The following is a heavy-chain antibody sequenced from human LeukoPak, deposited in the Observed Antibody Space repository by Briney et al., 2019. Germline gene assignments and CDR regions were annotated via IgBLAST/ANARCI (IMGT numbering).Heavy chain of an antibody. Sequence: GASVKVSCKASGYTFTSYDINWVRQATGQGLEWMGWMNPNSGNTGYAQKFQGRVTMTEDTSTDTAYMELSSLRSEDTAVYYCATGKDFWSGYLVQWGQGTLVTVSS. J-gene: IGHJ4*02. V-gene: IGHV1-8*01. CDR1: GYTFTSYD. D-gene: IGHD3-3*01. CDR2: MNPNSGNT. CDR3: ATGKDFWSGYLVQ.